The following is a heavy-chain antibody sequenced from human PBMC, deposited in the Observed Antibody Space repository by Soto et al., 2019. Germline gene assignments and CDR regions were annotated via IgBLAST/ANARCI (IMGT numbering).Heavy chain of an antibody. V-gene: IGHV2-70*01. CDR1: GFSLSTSGMC. J-gene: IGHJ5*02. Sequence: SGPTLVNPAQTLTLTCTFSGFSLSTSGMCVSWIRQPPGKALEWLALIDWDGDKYYSTSLKTRLTISKDTSKNQVVLAMTNMEPVDTATYYCARIRRYYGSGSYYRVPQTGGWFDPWGQGTLVTVS. CDR3: ARIRRYYGSGSYYRVPQTGGWFDP. D-gene: IGHD3-10*01. CDR2: IDWDGDK.